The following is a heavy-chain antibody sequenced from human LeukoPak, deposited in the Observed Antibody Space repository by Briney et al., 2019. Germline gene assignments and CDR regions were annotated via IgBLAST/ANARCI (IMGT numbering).Heavy chain of an antibody. Sequence: GGSLRLSCSASGFTFSSYAMHWVRQAAGEGLEYVSAINSDGDSTYYADSVKGRFTISRDNSKNTLYLQLSSPRPEASAVYSCVKTPYSSTWYVGDSWGQGTLVTVSS. J-gene: IGHJ4*02. D-gene: IGHD2/OR15-2a*01. CDR2: INSDGDST. V-gene: IGHV3-64D*06. CDR1: GFTFSSYA. CDR3: VKTPYSSTWYVGDS.